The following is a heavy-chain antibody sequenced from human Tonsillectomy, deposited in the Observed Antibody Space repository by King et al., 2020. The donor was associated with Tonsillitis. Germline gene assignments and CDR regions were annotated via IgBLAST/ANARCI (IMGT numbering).Heavy chain of an antibody. V-gene: IGHV4-59*01. CDR2: IYYGGTT. J-gene: IGHJ5*02. Sequence: VQLQESGPRLVKPSETLSLTCTVSGGSISSYFRSWIRQPPGKGLEWIGYIYYGGTTNYNPSLKSRATISEDTSKNQFSLRLTSVTAADTAVYYFALLYADYVGNWSDPWGQGALVTVTS. CDR1: GGSISSYF. D-gene: IGHD3-16*01. CDR3: ALLYADYVGNWSDP.